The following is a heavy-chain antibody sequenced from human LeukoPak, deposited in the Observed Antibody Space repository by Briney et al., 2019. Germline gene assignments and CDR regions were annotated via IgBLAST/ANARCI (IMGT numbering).Heavy chain of an antibody. CDR2: ISSSGSTI. D-gene: IGHD4-17*01. V-gene: IGHV3-48*03. CDR3: ARNNYGDYESFDY. Sequence: GGSLRLSCEASGFTFSSYEMNWVRQAPGKGLEWVSYISSSGSTIYYADSVKGRFTISRDNAKNSLYLQMNSLRAEDTAVYYCARNNYGDYESFDYWGQGTLVTVSS. CDR1: GFTFSSYE. J-gene: IGHJ4*02.